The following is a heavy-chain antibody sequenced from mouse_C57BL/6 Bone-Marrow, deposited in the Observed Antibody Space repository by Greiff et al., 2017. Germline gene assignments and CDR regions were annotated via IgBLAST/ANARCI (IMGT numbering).Heavy chain of an antibody. V-gene: IGHV1-76*01. Sequence: QVQLKESGAELVRPGASVKLSCKASGYTFTDYYINWVKQRPGQGLEWIARIYPGSGNTYYNEKFKGKATLTAEKSSSTAYMQLSSLTSEDSAVYFCARFRAMDYWGQGTSVTVSS. J-gene: IGHJ4*01. CDR1: GYTFTDYY. CDR2: IYPGSGNT. CDR3: ARFRAMDY.